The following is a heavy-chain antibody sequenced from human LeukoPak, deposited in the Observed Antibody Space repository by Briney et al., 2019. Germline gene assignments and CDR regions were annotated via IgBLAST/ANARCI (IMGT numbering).Heavy chain of an antibody. CDR3: AKDPAGYSSGWNGGYYYMDV. CDR2: IRYDGSNK. V-gene: IGHV3-30*02. D-gene: IGHD6-19*01. J-gene: IGHJ6*03. Sequence: PGGSLRLSCAASGFTFSSYGMHWVRQAPGKGLEWVAFIRYDGSNKYYADSVKGRFTISRDNSKNTLYLQMNSLRAEATAVYYCAKDPAGYSSGWNGGYYYMDVWGKGTTVTVSS. CDR1: GFTFSSYG.